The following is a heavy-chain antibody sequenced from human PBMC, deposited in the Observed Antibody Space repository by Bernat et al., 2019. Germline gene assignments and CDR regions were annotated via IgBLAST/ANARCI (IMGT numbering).Heavy chain of an antibody. J-gene: IGHJ4*02. CDR2: IYYSGST. Sequence: QVQLQESGPGLVKPSQTLSLTCTVSGGSISSGSYYWSWIRQPPGKGLEWIGSIYYSGSTYYNPSLKSRVTISVDTSKNQFSLKLSSVTAADTAVYYGARLSEYSSGWFYFDYWGQGTLVTVSS. D-gene: IGHD6-19*01. CDR1: GGSISSGSYY. V-gene: IGHV4-39*01. CDR3: ARLSEYSSGWFYFDY.